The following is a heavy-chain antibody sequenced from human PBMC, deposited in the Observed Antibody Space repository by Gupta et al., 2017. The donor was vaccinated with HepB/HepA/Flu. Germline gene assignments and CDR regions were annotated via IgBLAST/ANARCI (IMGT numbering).Heavy chain of an antibody. CDR2: ISAYNGNT. Sequence: QVQLVQSGAEVKKPGASVKVSCKAPGSTFTSYGISWVRQAPGQGLEWMGWISAYNGNTNYAQKLQGRVTMTTDTSTSTAYMELRSLRSDDTAVYYCARECGIVGATHCFDYWGQGTLVTVSS. V-gene: IGHV1-18*01. D-gene: IGHD1-26*01. CDR3: ARECGIVGATHCFDY. J-gene: IGHJ4*02. CDR1: GSTFTSYG.